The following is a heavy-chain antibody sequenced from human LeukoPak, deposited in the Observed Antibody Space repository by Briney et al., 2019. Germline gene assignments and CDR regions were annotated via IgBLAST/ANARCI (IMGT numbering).Heavy chain of an antibody. V-gene: IGHV3-43*02. CDR3: AKVSRYSSSWFNYYYYGMDV. CDR2: ISGDGGST. CDR1: GFTFDDYA. D-gene: IGHD6-13*01. J-gene: IGHJ6*02. Sequence: GGSLRLSCAASGFTFDDYAIHWVRQAPGKGLEWVSLISGDGGSTYYADSVKGRFTISRDNSKNSLYLQMNSLRTEDTALYYCAKVSRYSSSWFNYYYYGMDVWGQGTTVTVSS.